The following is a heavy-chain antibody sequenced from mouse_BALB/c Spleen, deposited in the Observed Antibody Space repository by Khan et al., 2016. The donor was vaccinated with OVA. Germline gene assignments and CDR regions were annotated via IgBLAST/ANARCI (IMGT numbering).Heavy chain of an antibody. J-gene: IGHJ4*01. CDR3: ARDGSRYNYAMDY. CDR2: INYSGST. CDR1: GYSITSDYA. Sequence: VQLKQSGPGLVNPSQSLSLTCTVTGYSITSDYAWNWIRQFPGNKLEWMGYINYSGSTNYNPALKSRISITRDTSKNQFFLQLNSVNTEDTATYYCARDGSRYNYAMDYWGQGTSVTVSS. V-gene: IGHV3-2*02. D-gene: IGHD2-3*01.